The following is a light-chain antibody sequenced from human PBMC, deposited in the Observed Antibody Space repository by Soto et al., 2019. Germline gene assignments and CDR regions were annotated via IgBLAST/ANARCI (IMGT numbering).Light chain of an antibody. Sequence: DIQMTQSPSTLSASVGDRVTITCRASQRISSWLAWYQQRPGKVPRLLIYKASTLESGVPSRFSGSGSGTEFTLTISRLQSEDFAVYYCQQYNIWPPLTFGGGTKVEIK. CDR1: QRISSW. CDR3: QQYNIWPPLT. J-gene: IGKJ4*01. CDR2: KAS. V-gene: IGKV1-5*03.